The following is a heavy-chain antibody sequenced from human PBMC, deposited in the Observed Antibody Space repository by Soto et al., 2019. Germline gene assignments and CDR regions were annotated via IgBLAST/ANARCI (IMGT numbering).Heavy chain of an antibody. CDR2: IIPLSGTP. CDR1: GGTFSTYV. V-gene: IGHV1-69*06. J-gene: IGHJ5*02. Sequence: QVQLVQSGAEVRKPGSSVKVSCMASGGTFSTYVISWVRQAPGQGLEWMGAIIPLSGTPNYAQKFQGKVTITADTSTSSAFMELRSLRSEDTAIYYCARIDYSNYEVWFDPWGQGTPVTVSS. CDR3: ARIDYSNYEVWFDP. D-gene: IGHD4-4*01.